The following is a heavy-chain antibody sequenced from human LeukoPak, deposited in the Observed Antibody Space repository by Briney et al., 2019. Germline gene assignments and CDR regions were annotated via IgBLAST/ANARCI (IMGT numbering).Heavy chain of an antibody. CDR2: INTNTGNP. Sequence: GASVKASCKASGYTFTSYAMNWVRQAPGQGLEWMGWINTNTGNPTYAQGFTGRFVFSLDTSVSTAYLQISSLKAEDTAVYYCARDLCWFGELLFCYGMDVWGQGTTVTVSS. CDR1: GYTFTSYA. D-gene: IGHD3-10*01. V-gene: IGHV7-4-1*02. CDR3: ARDLCWFGELLFCYGMDV. J-gene: IGHJ6*02.